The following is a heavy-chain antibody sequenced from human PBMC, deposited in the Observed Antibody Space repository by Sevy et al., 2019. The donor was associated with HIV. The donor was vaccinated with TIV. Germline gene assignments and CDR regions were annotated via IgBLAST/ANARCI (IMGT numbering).Heavy chain of an antibody. CDR2: IKQDGSEK. V-gene: IGHV3-7*01. CDR3: ARSGGSYDYGMDV. D-gene: IGHD1-26*01. CDR1: EFTFSSYW. J-gene: IGHJ6*02. Sequence: GGSLRLSCAASEFTFSSYWMSWVRQAPGKGLEWVANIKQDGSEKYYVDSVKGRFTISRDNAKNSLYLQMNSLRAEDTAVYYCARSGGSYDYGMDVSGQGTPVTVSS.